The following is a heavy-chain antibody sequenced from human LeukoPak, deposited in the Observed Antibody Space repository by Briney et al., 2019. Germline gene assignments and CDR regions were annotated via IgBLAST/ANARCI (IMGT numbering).Heavy chain of an antibody. CDR3: ATQYLDF. V-gene: IGHV1-2*02. Sequence: ASVKVSCKASGYTFMDYYMHWVRQAPGQGLERMGWINPNSGGTNYAHKFQGRVTMTTDTSISTAYMELSSLRSDDTAVYYCATQYLDFWGQGTLVTVSS. J-gene: IGHJ4*02. D-gene: IGHD2/OR15-2a*01. CDR1: GYTFMDYY. CDR2: INPNSGGT.